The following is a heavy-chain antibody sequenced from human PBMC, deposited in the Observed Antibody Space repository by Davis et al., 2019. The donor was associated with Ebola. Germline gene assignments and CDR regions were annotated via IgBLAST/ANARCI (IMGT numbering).Heavy chain of an antibody. CDR3: AKGGDIVLVVTNWFDP. Sequence: GESLKISCSASGFTFSSYAMSWVRQAPGKGLEWVSAISGSGGSTYYADSVKGRFTISRDNSKNTLYLQMNSLSAEDTAVYYCAKGGDIVLVVTNWFDPWGQGTLVTVSS. J-gene: IGHJ5*02. D-gene: IGHD2-8*02. CDR1: GFTFSSYA. CDR2: ISGSGGST. V-gene: IGHV3-23*01.